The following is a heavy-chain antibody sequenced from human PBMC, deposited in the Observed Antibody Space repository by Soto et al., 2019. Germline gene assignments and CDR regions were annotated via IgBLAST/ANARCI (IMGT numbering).Heavy chain of an antibody. CDR3: ARVEYSGYDFLN. J-gene: IGHJ4*02. CDR2: INSDGSST. V-gene: IGHV3-74*01. CDR1: GFTFSSSW. D-gene: IGHD5-12*01. Sequence: GGSLRLSCAASGFTFSSSWMHWVRQAPGKGLVWVSRINSDGSSTRYADSVKGRFTISRDNTKNTLYLQMNSLRAEDTAVYYCARVEYSGYDFLNWGQGTLVTVSS.